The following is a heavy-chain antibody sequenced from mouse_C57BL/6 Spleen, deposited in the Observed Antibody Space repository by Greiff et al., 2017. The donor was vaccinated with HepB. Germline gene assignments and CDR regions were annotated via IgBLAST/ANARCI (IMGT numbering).Heavy chain of an antibody. CDR3: ARSEGDTTVVEGYYYDY. CDR1: GYTFTSYG. J-gene: IGHJ2*01. V-gene: IGHV1-81*01. D-gene: IGHD1-1*01. Sequence: QVQLQQSGAELARPGASVKLSCKASGYTFTSYGISWVKQSTGQGLEWIGEIYPRSGNTYYNEKFKGKATLTADKCSSTGYMEIRSLTSEDSAVYFCARSEGDTTVVEGYYYDYWGQGTTLTVSS. CDR2: IYPRSGNT.